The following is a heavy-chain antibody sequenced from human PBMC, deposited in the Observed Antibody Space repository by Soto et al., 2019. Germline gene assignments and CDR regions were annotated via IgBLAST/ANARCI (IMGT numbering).Heavy chain of an antibody. CDR3: TQDGGSRDWLTVN. J-gene: IGHJ4*02. V-gene: IGHV3-23*01. CDR1: GFTFTSYA. Sequence: EVQLLKSGGDLVQPGGSLRLSCAASGFTFTSYAMSWIRQAPGKGLEWVSAITGGGDNTYYADSVKGRFTISRDNSKNTLYLQMNSLRAEDTAFYYCTQDGGSRDWLTVNWGQGTLVTVSS. CDR2: ITGGGDNT. D-gene: IGHD3-9*01.